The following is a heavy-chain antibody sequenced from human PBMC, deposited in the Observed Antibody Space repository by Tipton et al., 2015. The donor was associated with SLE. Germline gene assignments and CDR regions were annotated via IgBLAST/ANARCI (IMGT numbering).Heavy chain of an antibody. V-gene: IGHV4-39*01. J-gene: IGHJ6*03. D-gene: IGHD6-19*01. Sequence: TLSLTCTVSGGSIGNINYSLGWIRQPPGKGLEWIGTIYRAGSTFYNPSLKSQITISEDTTKNQFSLKLTSVTAADTAVYYCARLESSGYSYYYYYMDVWGKGTTVSVSS. CDR2: IYRAGST. CDR1: GGSIGNINYS. CDR3: ARLESSGYSYYYYYMDV.